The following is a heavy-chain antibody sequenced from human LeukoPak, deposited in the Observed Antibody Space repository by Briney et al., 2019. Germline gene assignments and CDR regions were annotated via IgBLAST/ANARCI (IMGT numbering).Heavy chain of an antibody. CDR2: ISGSSGTI. CDR3: ARRSEFGVLYYMDI. V-gene: IGHV3-48*01. J-gene: IGHJ6*03. CDR1: GFTFSSYS. Sequence: GGSLRLSCAASGFTFSSYSMNWVRQAPGKGLEWVSYISGSSGTIYYADSVKGRFTISRDNAKNSLYLQMNSLRAEDTAVYYCARRSEFGVLYYMDIWGKGTTATVSS. D-gene: IGHD3-16*01.